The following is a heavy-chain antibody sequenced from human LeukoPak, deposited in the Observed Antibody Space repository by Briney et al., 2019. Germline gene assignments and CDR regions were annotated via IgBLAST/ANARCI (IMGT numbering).Heavy chain of an antibody. CDR2: IYHSEST. D-gene: IGHD3-22*01. V-gene: IGHV4-30-2*01. CDR3: ARSGHYDSSCLDY. Sequence: SQTLSLTCAVSGGSTSRGGYSWSWIRQPPGKGLEWIGYIYHSESTYYNPSLKSRVTISLDRSKNQFSLKLNSVTAADTAVYFCARSGHYDSSCLDYWGQGTLVTVSS. CDR1: GGSTSRGGYS. J-gene: IGHJ4*02.